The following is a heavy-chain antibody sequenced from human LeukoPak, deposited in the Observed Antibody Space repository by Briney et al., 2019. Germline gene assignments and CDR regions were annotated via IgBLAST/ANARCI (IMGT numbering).Heavy chain of an antibody. CDR2: ISSSSSYI. D-gene: IGHD3-10*01. Sequence: GGSLRLSCAASGFTFSSYSMNWVRQAPGKGLEWVSSISSSSSYIYYADSVKGRFTIPRDNAKNSLYLQMNSLRAEDTAVYYCATNGGGYFDYWGRGTLVTVSS. J-gene: IGHJ4*02. V-gene: IGHV3-21*01. CDR1: GFTFSSYS. CDR3: ATNGGGYFDY.